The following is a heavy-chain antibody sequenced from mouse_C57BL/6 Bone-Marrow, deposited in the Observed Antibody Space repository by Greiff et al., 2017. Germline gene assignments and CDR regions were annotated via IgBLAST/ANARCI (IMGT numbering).Heavy chain of an antibody. D-gene: IGHD1-1*01. CDR1: GFTFSSYG. CDR2: ISSGGSYT. J-gene: IGHJ2*01. Sequence: EVTLVESGGDLVKPGGSLKLSCAASGFTFSSYGMSWVRQTPDKRLEWVATISSGGSYTYYPDSVKGRFTISRDNAKNTLYLQMSSLKSEDTAMYYCARLRFDYWGQGTTLTVSS. CDR3: ARLRFDY. V-gene: IGHV5-6*02.